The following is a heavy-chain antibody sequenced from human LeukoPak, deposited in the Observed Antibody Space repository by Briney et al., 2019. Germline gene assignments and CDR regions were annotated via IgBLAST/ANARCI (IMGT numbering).Heavy chain of an antibody. CDR3: AKDGKYYDFWSGSGINYYMDV. V-gene: IGHV6-1*01. CDR1: GDSVSSNSAA. CDR2: TYYRSKWYN. J-gene: IGHJ6*03. D-gene: IGHD3-3*01. Sequence: SQTLSLTCAISGDSVSSNSAAWNWIRQSPSRGLEWLGRTYYRSKWYNDYAVSVKSRITINPDTSKNQFSLQLNSVTPEDTAVYYCAKDGKYYDFWSGSGINYYMDVWGKGTTVTVSS.